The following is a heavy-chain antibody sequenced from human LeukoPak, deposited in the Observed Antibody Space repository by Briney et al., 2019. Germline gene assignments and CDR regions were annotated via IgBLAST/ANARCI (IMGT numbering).Heavy chain of an antibody. CDR2: IWYDGSNK. V-gene: IGHV3-33*08. Sequence: GGSLRLSCVASRFTFSNYWMSWVRQAPGKGLEWVAVIWYDGSNKYYADSVKGRFTISRDNSKNMLYLQMNSLSAEDTGVYYCVRAYDILTGPEYWGQGTLVTVSS. CDR3: VRAYDILTGPEY. CDR1: RFTFSNYW. J-gene: IGHJ4*02. D-gene: IGHD3-9*01.